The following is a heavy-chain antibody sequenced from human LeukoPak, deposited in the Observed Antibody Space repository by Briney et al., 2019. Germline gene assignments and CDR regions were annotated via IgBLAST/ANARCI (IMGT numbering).Heavy chain of an antibody. J-gene: IGHJ4*02. CDR2: IYYSGST. CDR1: GGSISSYY. CDR3: ARSRGDITIFGVVITQFDY. V-gene: IGHV4-59*01. D-gene: IGHD3-3*01. Sequence: SETLSLTCTVSGGSISSYYWSWLRQPPGKGLEWIGYIYYSGSTNYNPSLRSRVTISVDTSKNQFSLKLSSVTAADTAVYYCARSRGDITIFGVVITQFDYWGQGTLVTVSS.